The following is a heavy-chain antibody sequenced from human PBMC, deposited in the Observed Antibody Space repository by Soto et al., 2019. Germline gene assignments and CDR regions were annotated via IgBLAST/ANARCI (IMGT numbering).Heavy chain of an antibody. J-gene: IGHJ4*02. V-gene: IGHV3-23*01. D-gene: IGHD6-13*01. CDR3: AQHPFSIPAASKQRFDY. CDR1: GFTFSNYA. CDR2: ISGSGGTI. Sequence: PGGSLRLSCAASGFTFSNYALSWVRQAPGKGLQWVSVISGSGGTIYYADSVKGRFTISRDNSKNTVYLQMNSLRAEETALYHCAQHPFSIPAASKQRFDYWGPGTLVTVST.